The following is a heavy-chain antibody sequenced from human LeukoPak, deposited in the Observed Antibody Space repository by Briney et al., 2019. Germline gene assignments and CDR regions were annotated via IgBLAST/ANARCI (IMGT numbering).Heavy chain of an antibody. J-gene: IGHJ5*02. CDR2: SYYSGGT. Sequence: ETLSLTCTVSGGSMSPFYWSWIRQSPGKGLEWIGSSYYSGGTNYNPSLKSRATISVDTSKNQFSLELSSVTAADTAVYYCARGSPRGVAVAGTGWFDPWGQGTLVTVSS. CDR3: ARGSPRGVAVAGTGWFDP. CDR1: GGSMSPFY. D-gene: IGHD6-19*01. V-gene: IGHV4-59*08.